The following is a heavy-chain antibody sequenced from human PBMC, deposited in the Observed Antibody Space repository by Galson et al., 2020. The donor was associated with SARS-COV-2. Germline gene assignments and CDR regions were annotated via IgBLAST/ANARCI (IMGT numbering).Heavy chain of an antibody. D-gene: IGHD3-10*01. CDR3: ARESSYYYGSGSYYKINYYYYGMDV. CDR2: IYTSGST. V-gene: IGHV4-4*07. Sequence: ALETLSLTCTVSGGSISSYYWSWIRQPAGKGLEWIGRIYTSGSTNYNPSLKSRVTMSVDTSKNQFSLKLSSVTAADTAVYYCARESSYYYGSGSYYKINYYYYGMDVWGQGTTVTVSS. CDR1: GGSISSYY. J-gene: IGHJ6*02.